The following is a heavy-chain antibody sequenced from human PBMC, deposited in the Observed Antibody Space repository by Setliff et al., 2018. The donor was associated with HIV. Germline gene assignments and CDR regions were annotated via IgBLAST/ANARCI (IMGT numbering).Heavy chain of an antibody. V-gene: IGHV1-69*13. Sequence: SVKVSCKASGGTFSRYPISWVRQAPGQGLEWMGGIIPLFGTTTYAQKMQGRITITADESANTAYMELSSLTSADTAVYYCTRETYGSGPSWGQGTQVTVSS. CDR1: GGTFSRYP. CDR2: IIPLFGTT. D-gene: IGHD6-19*01. J-gene: IGHJ5*02. CDR3: TRETYGSGPS.